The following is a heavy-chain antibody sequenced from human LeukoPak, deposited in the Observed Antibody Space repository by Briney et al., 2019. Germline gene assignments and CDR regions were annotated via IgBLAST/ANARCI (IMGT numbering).Heavy chain of an antibody. CDR3: ARELPFDY. V-gene: IGHV3-74*01. CDR2: ISGDGSST. Sequence: PGGSLRLSCAASGFTFSSYWMHWVRQAPGKGLVWVSRISGDGSSTTYAESVKGRFTISRDNANNTLHLQMNSLRAEDTAVYYCARELPFDYWGQGTLVTVSS. J-gene: IGHJ4*02. CDR1: GFTFSSYW.